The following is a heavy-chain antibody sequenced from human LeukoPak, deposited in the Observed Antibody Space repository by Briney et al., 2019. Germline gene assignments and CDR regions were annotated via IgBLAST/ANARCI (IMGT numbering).Heavy chain of an antibody. V-gene: IGHV1-2*02. D-gene: IGHD3-22*01. J-gene: IGHJ4*02. CDR1: GYTFTGYY. CDR3: AIIYYYDSSGYYYEDDY. Sequence: AASVKVSCKASGYTFTGYYMHWVRQTPGQGLEWRGWINPNSGGTNYAQKFQGRVTMTRDTSISTAYMELSRLRSDDTAVYYCAIIYYYDSSGYYYEDDYWGQGTLVTVSS. CDR2: INPNSGGT.